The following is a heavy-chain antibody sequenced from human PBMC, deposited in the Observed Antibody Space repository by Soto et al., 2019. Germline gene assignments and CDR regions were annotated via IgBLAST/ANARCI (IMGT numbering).Heavy chain of an antibody. CDR2: IYGIEEK. J-gene: IGHJ5*02. V-gene: IGHV2-5*01. Sequence: QITFKETGRTLVKPTQALTLTGSFSGWLVSSPGVGVGWCRQPPGKALEWLAAIYGIEEKHYALALSGRLPITKDTSNNQVVLTMPNMDPMDTAIYYCARDSPASSITPYWIDPWGQGLLVTASS. CDR3: ARDSPASSITPYWIDP. CDR1: GWLVSSPGVG. D-gene: IGHD3-3*02.